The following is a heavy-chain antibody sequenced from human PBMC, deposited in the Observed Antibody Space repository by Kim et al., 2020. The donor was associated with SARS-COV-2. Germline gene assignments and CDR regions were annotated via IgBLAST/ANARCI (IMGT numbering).Heavy chain of an antibody. J-gene: IGHJ6*02. V-gene: IGHV3-48*03. Sequence: GGSLRLSCAASGFTFSSYEMNWVRQAPGKGLEWVSYISSSGSTIYYADSVKGRFTISRDNAKNSLYLQMNSLRAEDTAVYYCRGSNWYPARYGMDVWGQGTTVTVSS. D-gene: IGHD6-13*01. CDR3: RGSNWYPARYGMDV. CDR1: GFTFSSYE. CDR2: ISSSGSTI.